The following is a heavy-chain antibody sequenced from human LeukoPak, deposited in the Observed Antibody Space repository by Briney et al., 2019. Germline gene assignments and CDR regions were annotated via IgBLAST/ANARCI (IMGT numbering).Heavy chain of an antibody. Sequence: GTSVKVSCKASGFTFTSSAMQWVRQARGQRLEWIGWIVVGSGNTNYAQKFQERVTITRDMSTSIAYMELSSLRSEDTAVYYCAADRAYYGSGSYVFDPWGQGTLVTVSS. CDR2: IVVGSGNT. V-gene: IGHV1-58*02. CDR1: GFTFTSSA. CDR3: AADRAYYGSGSYVFDP. J-gene: IGHJ5*02. D-gene: IGHD3-10*01.